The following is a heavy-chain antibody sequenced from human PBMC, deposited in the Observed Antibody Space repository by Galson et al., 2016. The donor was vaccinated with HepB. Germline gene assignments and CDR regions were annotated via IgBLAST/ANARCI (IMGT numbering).Heavy chain of an antibody. CDR1: GGAISSESYY. J-gene: IGHJ6*03. CDR3: ARSLRNAGDYHYYMDV. D-gene: IGHD7-27*01. CDR2: ISYSGAT. V-gene: IGHV4-31*03. Sequence: TLSLTCTVSGGAISSESYYWNWVRQHPGKDLEWIGYISYSGATYYNPSLKSRVSISVDTSENQFSLKMTSVTAADTAVYYWARSLRNAGDYHYYMDVWGKGTTVSVSS.